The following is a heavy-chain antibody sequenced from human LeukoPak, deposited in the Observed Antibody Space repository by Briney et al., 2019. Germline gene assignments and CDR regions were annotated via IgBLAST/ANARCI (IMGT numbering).Heavy chain of an antibody. J-gene: IGHJ4*02. CDR3: ARDSNSGSYYYFDY. V-gene: IGHV3-21*01. D-gene: IGHD1-26*01. CDR1: GFTFSSYS. Sequence: GGSLRLSCAASGFTFSSYSMNWVRQAPGKGLEWVSSISSSSSYIYYANSVKGRFTISRDNAKNSLYLQMNSLRAEDTAVYYCARDSNSGSYYYFDYWGQGTLVTVSS. CDR2: ISSSSSYI.